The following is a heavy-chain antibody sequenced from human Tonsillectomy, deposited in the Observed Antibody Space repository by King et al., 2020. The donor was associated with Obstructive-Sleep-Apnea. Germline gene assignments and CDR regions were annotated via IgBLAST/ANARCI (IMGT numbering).Heavy chain of an antibody. J-gene: IGHJ4*02. CDR1: GFSLSSTGVG. D-gene: IGHD3-9*01. Sequence: TLKESGPTLVKPTQTLTLTCTFSGFSLSSTGVGVGWIRQSPGKALECLAVIFWDDDNRYSPSLKSRLTITKDTSKNQVVLTMTSMDPVDTGTYYCAHSQITILDYFDYWGQGTLVTVS. CDR3: AHSQITILDYFDY. V-gene: IGHV2-5*02. CDR2: IFWDDDN.